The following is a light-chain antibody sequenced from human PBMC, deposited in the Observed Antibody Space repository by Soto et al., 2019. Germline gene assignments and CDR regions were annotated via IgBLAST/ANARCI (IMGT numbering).Light chain of an antibody. Sequence: DIQMTQSPSTLSASVGDRGTITCRASQSISSWLAWYQQKPGKAPKLLIYKASSLESGGLSRLSGSGSAAECTLTISRLEPDDLATYYWQQYNSYAPYTFGQGTKLEIK. CDR1: QSISSW. J-gene: IGKJ2*01. CDR2: KAS. V-gene: IGKV1-5*03. CDR3: QQYNSYAPYT.